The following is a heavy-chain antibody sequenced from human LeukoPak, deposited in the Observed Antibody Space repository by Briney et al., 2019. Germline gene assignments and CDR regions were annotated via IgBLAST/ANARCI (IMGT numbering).Heavy chain of an antibody. D-gene: IGHD3-16*01. CDR1: GDTFSSYA. CDR2: INPMIGTT. CDR3: GRGLRFGGMDYGMDV. J-gene: IGHJ6*02. V-gene: IGHV1-69*06. Sequence: ASVKVSCKASGDTFSSYAISWVRQAPGQGLERMGGINPMIGTTNYAQTFQGRVTITADTSTSTAYMDLSSLRPEDTAVYYCGRGLRFGGMDYGMDVWVEGTTVTVS.